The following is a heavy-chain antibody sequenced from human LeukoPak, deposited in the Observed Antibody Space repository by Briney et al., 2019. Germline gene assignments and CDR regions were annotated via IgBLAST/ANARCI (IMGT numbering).Heavy chain of an antibody. CDR1: GYSFTTYW. V-gene: IGHV5-51*01. CDR2: IYPGDSDT. CDR3: ARNPSYGGLAFDI. Sequence: AESLKISCKGSGYSFTTYWIGWVRQMPGKGLEWMGIIYPGDSDTRYSPSFQGQVTISADKSISTAYLQWSSLKASDTAMYYCARNPSYGGLAFDIWGQGTMVTVSS. D-gene: IGHD4-23*01. J-gene: IGHJ3*02.